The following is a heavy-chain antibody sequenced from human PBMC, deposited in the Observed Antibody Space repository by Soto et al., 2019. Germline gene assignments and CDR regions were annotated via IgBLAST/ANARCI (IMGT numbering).Heavy chain of an antibody. D-gene: IGHD3-3*01. CDR2: ISGSGGST. V-gene: IGHV3-23*01. CDR3: AKSFGVHDFWSGYSPQYYYYMDV. J-gene: IGHJ6*03. CDR1: GFTFSSYA. Sequence: GGSLRLSCAASGFTFSSYAMSWVRQAPGKGLEWVSAISGSGGSTYYADSVKGRFTISRDNSKNTLYLQMNSLRAEDTAVYYCAKSFGVHDFWSGYSPQYYYYMDVWGKGTTVTVSS.